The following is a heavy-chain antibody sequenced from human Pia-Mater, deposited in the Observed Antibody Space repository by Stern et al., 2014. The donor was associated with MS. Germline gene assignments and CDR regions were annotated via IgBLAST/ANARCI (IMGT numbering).Heavy chain of an antibody. CDR1: GDSISSYTHY. J-gene: IGHJ4*02. V-gene: IGHV4-39*01. D-gene: IGHD2-8*02. Sequence: QVQLQQSGPGLVKPSETLSLTCAVSGDSISSYTHYWAWIRQPPGKGLEWIGSVYYSGATYYNPSLKSPVTISADTSQNHFSLGLNSVTAADTAVYYCAKHACTGAACPFDLWGQGTLVTVSS. CDR2: VYYSGAT. CDR3: AKHACTGAACPFDL.